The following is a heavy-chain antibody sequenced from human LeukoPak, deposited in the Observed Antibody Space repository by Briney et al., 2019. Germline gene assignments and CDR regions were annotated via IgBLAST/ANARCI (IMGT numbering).Heavy chain of an antibody. CDR1: GFTFSSYG. CDR3: AKDSGSYYFDY. Sequence: GGSLRLSCAASGFTFSSYGMHWVRQAPGKGLEWVAVISYDGSNKYYADSVKGRFTISRDNSKNTLYLQMNSLRAEDTAVYYCAKDSGSYYFDYWGQGTLVTVSS. V-gene: IGHV3-30*18. J-gene: IGHJ4*02. CDR2: ISYDGSNK. D-gene: IGHD1-26*01.